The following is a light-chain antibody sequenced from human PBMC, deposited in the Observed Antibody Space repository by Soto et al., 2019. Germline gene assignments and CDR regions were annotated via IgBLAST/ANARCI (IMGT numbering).Light chain of an antibody. Sequence: DIQMTQSPSTLSASVGDRVTITCRASQSITNRLAWYQQKPGKAPKVLIYDASSLESGVPSRFSGSGSGAEFALTISSLQPDDFATYWCQHYGGMWTFGQGTKVDIK. J-gene: IGKJ1*01. CDR2: DAS. V-gene: IGKV1-5*01. CDR3: QHYGGMWT. CDR1: QSITNR.